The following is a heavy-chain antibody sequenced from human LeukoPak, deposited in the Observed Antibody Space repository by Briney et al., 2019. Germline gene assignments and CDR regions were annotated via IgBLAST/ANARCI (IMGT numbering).Heavy chain of an antibody. CDR1: GYAFTSYY. D-gene: IGHD6-19*01. CDR2: INPSGGST. J-gene: IGHJ4*02. Sequence: ASVKVSCKASGYAFTSYYMHWVRQAPGQGLEWMGIINPSGGSTSYAQKFQGRVTMTRDTSTSTVYMDLSSLRADDTAVYYCARFAVHRRLAVAGQFGLDYWGQGTLVTVSS. V-gene: IGHV1-46*01. CDR3: ARFAVHRRLAVAGQFGLDY.